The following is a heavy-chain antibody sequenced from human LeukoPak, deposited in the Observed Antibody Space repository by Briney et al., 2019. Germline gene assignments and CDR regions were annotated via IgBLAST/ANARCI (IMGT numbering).Heavy chain of an antibody. CDR1: GGSISSYY. V-gene: IGHV4-59*01. Sequence: SETLSLTCTVSGGSISSYYWSWIRQPPGKGLEWIGYIYYSGSTNYNPSLKSRVTISVDTSKNQFSLKLSSVTAADTAVYYCASHYDNSGYRFDYWGQGTLVTVFS. J-gene: IGHJ4*02. CDR2: IYYSGST. CDR3: ASHYDNSGYRFDY. D-gene: IGHD3-22*01.